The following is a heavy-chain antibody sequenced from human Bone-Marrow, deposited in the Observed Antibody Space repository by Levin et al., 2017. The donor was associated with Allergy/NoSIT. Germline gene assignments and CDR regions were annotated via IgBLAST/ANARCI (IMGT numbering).Heavy chain of an antibody. D-gene: IGHD3-22*01. V-gene: IGHV1-18*01. CDR2: ISDYNGNT. Sequence: AASVKVSCKASGYSFTDFGFSWVRQAPGQGLEWMGWISDYNGNTNYAPKFQGRVTMTTDTSTITAYMELRSLRSDDTAVYYCARDRSGYSYYFDYWGQGTLVTVSS. CDR1: GYSFTDFG. J-gene: IGHJ4*02. CDR3: ARDRSGYSYYFDY.